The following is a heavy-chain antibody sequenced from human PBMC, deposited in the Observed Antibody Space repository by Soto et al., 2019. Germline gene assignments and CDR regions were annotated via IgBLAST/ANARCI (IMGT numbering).Heavy chain of an antibody. D-gene: IGHD6-19*01. CDR2: IYPGDSDT. Sequence: PGESLKISCKGSGYSFTSYWIGWVRQMPGKGLEWMGIIYPGDSDTRYSPSFQGQVTISADQSISTAYLQWSSLKASDTALYYCASSYSSGWYAAPFDIWGQGTMVTVSS. V-gene: IGHV5-51*01. CDR3: ASSYSSGWYAAPFDI. J-gene: IGHJ3*02. CDR1: GYSFTSYW.